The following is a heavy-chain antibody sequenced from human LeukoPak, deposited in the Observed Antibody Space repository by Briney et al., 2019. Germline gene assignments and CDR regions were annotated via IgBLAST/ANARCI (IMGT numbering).Heavy chain of an antibody. J-gene: IGHJ4*02. V-gene: IGHV4-31*03. CDR3: ARDFWSGYGYFDS. CDR2: TYYSGTT. Sequence: PSQTLSLTCTASGVTMRGAGFYWTWIRQRPGKGLEWIGYTYYSGTTYYNPSLESRVTISIDTSQSQFSLKMSSVTAADTAVYYCARDFWSGYGYFDSWGQGVLVTVSS. CDR1: GVTMRGAGFY. D-gene: IGHD3-3*01.